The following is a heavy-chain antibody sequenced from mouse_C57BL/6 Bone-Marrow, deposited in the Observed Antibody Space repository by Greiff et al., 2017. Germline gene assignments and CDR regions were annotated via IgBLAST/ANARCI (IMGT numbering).Heavy chain of an antibody. CDR3: ARSGIYLYYAMDY. J-gene: IGHJ4*01. CDR1: GYTFTSYW. Sequence: QVQLQQSGAELVKPGASVKMSCKASGYTFTSYWITWVKQRPGQGLEWIGDIYPGSGSTNYNETFKSKATLTVDTSSSTAYMQLSSLTSEDSAVYYCARSGIYLYYAMDYWGQGTSVTVSS. V-gene: IGHV1-55*01. CDR2: IYPGSGST. D-gene: IGHD2-1*01.